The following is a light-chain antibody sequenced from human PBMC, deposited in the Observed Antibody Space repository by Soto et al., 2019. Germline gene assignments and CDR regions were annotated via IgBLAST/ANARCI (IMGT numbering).Light chain of an antibody. V-gene: IGLV3-21*02. CDR3: QVWDSTSDHLYV. Sequence: SYELTQPPSVSVVPGQTARIACGGNNIGSKGVHWYQQKPGQAPVLVVFDSSDRPSGIPERFSGSNSGNTATLTISRVEAGDEADYYCQVWDSTSDHLYVFGTGTKLTVL. CDR2: DSS. J-gene: IGLJ1*01. CDR1: NIGSKG.